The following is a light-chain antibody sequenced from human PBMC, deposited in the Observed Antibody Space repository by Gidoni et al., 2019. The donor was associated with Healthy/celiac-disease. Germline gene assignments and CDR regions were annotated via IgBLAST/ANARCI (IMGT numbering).Light chain of an antibody. J-gene: IGKJ4*01. Sequence: EIQFTPSPSTLSVSTGARATLACRASQSVSSNLAWYQQKPGQAPRLLIYGASSRATGIPARFSGSGSGTDFTLTISSLQSEDFAVYYCQQNNNCPLTFGGGTKVEIK. CDR2: GAS. CDR1: QSVSSN. CDR3: QQNNNCPLT. V-gene: IGKV3-15*01.